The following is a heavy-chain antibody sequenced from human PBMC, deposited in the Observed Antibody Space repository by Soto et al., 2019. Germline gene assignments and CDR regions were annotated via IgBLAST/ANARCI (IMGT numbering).Heavy chain of an antibody. V-gene: IGHV1-46*01. J-gene: IGHJ6*02. CDR3: ARGPKLADFGDRGYYGMDV. D-gene: IGHD4-17*01. CDR2: INPSGGGT. Sequence: QVHLVQSGAEVKKPGASVTFPCKASGYTFSNYYMHWVRQAPGQGLEWVGIINPSGGGTTYAQNFQGRVTMTRDTSTSTIYMELNSLRSEDTAVYYCARGPKLADFGDRGYYGMDVCGHGTTVTVT. CDR1: GYTFSNYY.